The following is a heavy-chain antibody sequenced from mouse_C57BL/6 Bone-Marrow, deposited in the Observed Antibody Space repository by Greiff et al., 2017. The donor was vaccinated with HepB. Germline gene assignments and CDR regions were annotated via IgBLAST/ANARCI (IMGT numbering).Heavy chain of an antibody. D-gene: IGHD2-4*01. CDR2: IWSGGST. V-gene: IGHV2-2*01. CDR3: ARSYYDYGRDYFDY. J-gene: IGHJ2*01. Sequence: QVQLKESGPGLVQPSQSLSITCTVSGFSLTSYGVHWVRQSPGKGLEWLGVIWSGGSTDYNAAFISRLSISKDNSKSQVFFKMNSLQADDTAIYYCARSYYDYGRDYFDYWGQGTTLTVSS. CDR1: GFSLTSYG.